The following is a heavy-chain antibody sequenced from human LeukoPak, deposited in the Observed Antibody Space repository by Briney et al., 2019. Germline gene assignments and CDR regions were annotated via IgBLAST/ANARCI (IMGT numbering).Heavy chain of an antibody. CDR3: AVAGTYSAYYHYMDV. Sequence: SETQSLTCTVSGGSINSYSYYWGWIRQTPEKGLEWIGSIYYTGTTYSNPSLKSRVTMSVDTSKNQFSLKVSSVTAADTAVYYCAVAGTYSAYYHYMDVWGKGTTVTVSS. D-gene: IGHD3-10*01. CDR2: IYYTGTT. V-gene: IGHV4-39*01. J-gene: IGHJ6*03. CDR1: GGSINSYSYY.